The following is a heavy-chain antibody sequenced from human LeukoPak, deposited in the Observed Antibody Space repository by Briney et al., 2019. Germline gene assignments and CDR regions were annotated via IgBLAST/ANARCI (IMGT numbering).Heavy chain of an antibody. CDR3: ARDGNYYGSGSYYYYYYMDV. Sequence: PGRSLRLSCAASGFTFSSYAMHWVRQAPGKGLEWVAVISYDGSNKYYADSVKGRFTISRDNSKNTLYLQMNSLTAEDTAVYYCARDGNYYGSGSYYYYYYMDVWGKGTTVTVSS. J-gene: IGHJ6*03. CDR2: ISYDGSNK. V-gene: IGHV3-30*01. D-gene: IGHD3-10*01. CDR1: GFTFSSYA.